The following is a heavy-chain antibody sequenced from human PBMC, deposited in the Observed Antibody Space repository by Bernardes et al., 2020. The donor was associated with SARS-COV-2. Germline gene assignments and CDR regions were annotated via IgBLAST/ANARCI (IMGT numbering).Heavy chain of an antibody. V-gene: IGHV4-4*02. D-gene: IGHD2-2*01. CDR3: TRAAAVVAASMSWFDI. CDR1: NGSVTASHW. J-gene: IGHJ5*02. Sequence: SETLSLTCTVSNGSVTASHWWTWVRQPPGKGLEWIGEVYQSGSTHSNPSLKPRVTMSVDKSKDQFSLKLTSVTAADTAIYYCTRAAAVVAASMSWFDIWGQGTLVTVSS. CDR2: VYQSGST.